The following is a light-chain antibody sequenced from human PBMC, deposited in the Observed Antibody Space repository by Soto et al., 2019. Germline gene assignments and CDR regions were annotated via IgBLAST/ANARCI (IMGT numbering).Light chain of an antibody. V-gene: IGKV3-20*01. J-gene: IGKJ1*01. Sequence: EIVMTQSPATLSVSPGERATLSCRASQSISSSLAWYQQKIGQAPRLLIYGASTRATGVPDRITGSGSGTDFTLSISRLEPEDFAVYYCQQYGGSTRTFGQGTKVDIK. CDR2: GAS. CDR3: QQYGGSTRT. CDR1: QSISSS.